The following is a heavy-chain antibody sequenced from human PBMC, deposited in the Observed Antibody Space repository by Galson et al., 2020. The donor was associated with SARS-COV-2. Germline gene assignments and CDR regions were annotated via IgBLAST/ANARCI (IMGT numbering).Heavy chain of an antibody. D-gene: IGHD2-2*01. CDR3: ARNLNGLCSRTSGYTGWLEP. J-gene: IGHJ5*02. Sequence: SETLSLTCTVSGGSISSSSYYWGWIRQPPGKGLEWIGSIHYSGSTYYNPSLKSRVTISVDTSKNQFSLKLSAVTAADTAVYYCARNLNGLCSRTSGYTGWLEPWGQGTLVTVSS. V-gene: IGHV4-39*07. CDR2: IHYSGST. CDR1: GGSISSSSYY.